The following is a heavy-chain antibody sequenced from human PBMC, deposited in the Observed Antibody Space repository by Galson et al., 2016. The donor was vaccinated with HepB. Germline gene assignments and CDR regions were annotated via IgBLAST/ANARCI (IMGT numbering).Heavy chain of an antibody. D-gene: IGHD3-16*01. CDR3: ARAAGGVMGSYYFDY. J-gene: IGHJ4*02. CDR1: DFSFRSYA. CDR2: ITGGAGTT. Sequence: SLRLSCAASDFSFRSYAMAWVRQAPGKGLEWVSTITGGAGTTFYADSVKGRFCISRDNSKNTLHLQITGLRAEDTAVYYCARAAGGVMGSYYFDYWGQGTLVTVSS. V-gene: IGHV3-23*01.